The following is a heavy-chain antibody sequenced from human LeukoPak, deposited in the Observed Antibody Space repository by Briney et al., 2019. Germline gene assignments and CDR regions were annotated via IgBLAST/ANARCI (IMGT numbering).Heavy chain of an antibody. V-gene: IGHV3-48*03. CDR3: ARDTLNGPFVISLDY. Sequence: PGGSLRLSCAASGFSFASYEMNWVRQAPGKGLEWVSHISSDGHVERYVDSVRGRFSMSRDNAKDLLFLQMNDLRAEDTAVYYCARDTLNGPFVISLDYWGQVALVTVSS. D-gene: IGHD3-9*01. CDR2: ISSDGHVE. J-gene: IGHJ4*02. CDR1: GFSFASYE.